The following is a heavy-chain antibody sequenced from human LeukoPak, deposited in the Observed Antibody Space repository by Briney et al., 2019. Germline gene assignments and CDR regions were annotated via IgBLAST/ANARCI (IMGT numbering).Heavy chain of an antibody. J-gene: IGHJ4*02. V-gene: IGHV3-48*03. Sequence: GGSLRLSCAASGFTFSSYEMNWVRQAPGKGLEWVSYISSSGSTIYYADSVKGRFTISRDNAKNSLYLQMNSLRAEDTALYYCAKGLLWFGELLSPFDYWGQGTLVTVSS. CDR1: GFTFSSYE. CDR3: AKGLLWFGELLSPFDY. D-gene: IGHD3-10*01. CDR2: ISSSGSTI.